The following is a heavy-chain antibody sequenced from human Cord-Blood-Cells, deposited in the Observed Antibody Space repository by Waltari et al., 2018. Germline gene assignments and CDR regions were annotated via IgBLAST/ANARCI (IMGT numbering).Heavy chain of an antibody. V-gene: IGHV3-33*01. CDR2: KWYDGSNK. CDR3: ARAPYSSSWFDY. Sequence: QVQLVESGGGVVQPGRSLRLSCAASGFTFSSYGMHWVRQVPGKGREWVAVKWYDGSNKYYADSVKCRFTISRENSKNTVYLQMNSRRAEDTAVYYCARAPYSSSWFDYWGQGTLVTVSS. D-gene: IGHD6-13*01. J-gene: IGHJ4*02. CDR1: GFTFSSYG.